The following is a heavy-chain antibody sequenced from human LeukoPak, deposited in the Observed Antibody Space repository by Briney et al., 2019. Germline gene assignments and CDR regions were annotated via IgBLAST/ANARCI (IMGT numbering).Heavy chain of an antibody. CDR2: IRSDGSIT. Sequence: PGGSLRFSGAASGFTFSGYWMHWVRQAPGKGLAWVSVIRSDGSITAYADSVKGRFTISRDTAKNTLYLQMNSLRAEDTAVYYCARDGRSGNFDKWGQGTLVSVSS. CDR3: ARDGRSGNFDK. V-gene: IGHV3-74*01. J-gene: IGHJ4*02. D-gene: IGHD1-26*01. CDR1: GFTFSGYW.